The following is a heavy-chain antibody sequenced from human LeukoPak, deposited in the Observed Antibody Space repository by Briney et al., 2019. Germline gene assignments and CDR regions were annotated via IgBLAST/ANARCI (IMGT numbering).Heavy chain of an antibody. V-gene: IGHV4-30-4*07. CDR1: GGSISSGGYS. Sequence: SETLSLTCAVSGGSISSGGYSWSWIRQPPGKGLEWIGYIYYSGSTYYNPSLKSRVTISVDTSKNQFSLKLSSVTAADTAVYYCARRHKRLLWFGELGWGQGTLVTVSS. D-gene: IGHD3-10*01. CDR3: ARRHKRLLWFGELG. CDR2: IYYSGST. J-gene: IGHJ4*02.